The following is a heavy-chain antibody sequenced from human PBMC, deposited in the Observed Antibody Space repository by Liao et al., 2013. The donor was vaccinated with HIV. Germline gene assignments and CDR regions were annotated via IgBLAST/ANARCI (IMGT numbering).Heavy chain of an antibody. V-gene: IGHV4-30-4*08. CDR1: GASISSGEYY. CDR3: AREGWEVRGYFDY. J-gene: IGHJ4*02. Sequence: QVQLQESGPGLVKPSQTLSLTCSVSGASISSGEYYWSWIRQSPKKGLEWIGHIFNSGSIYSNPSLRSRVIISLDTSKNQFSLNLSSVTAADTAVYYCAREGWEVRGYFDYWGQGTLVTVSS. CDR2: IFNSGSI. D-gene: IGHD1-26*01.